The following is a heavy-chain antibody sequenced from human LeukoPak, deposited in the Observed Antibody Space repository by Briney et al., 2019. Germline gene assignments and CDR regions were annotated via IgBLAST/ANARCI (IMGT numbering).Heavy chain of an antibody. CDR1: GFTFSSYW. V-gene: IGHV3-74*01. CDR2: VNGDGSST. Sequence: GGSLRLSCAASGFTFSSYWMHWVRRAPGKGLVWVSRVNGDGSSTSYADSVKGRFTISRDNAKNTLYLQMNSLRAEDTAVYYCARGYGDQGYWGQGTLVTVSS. J-gene: IGHJ4*02. CDR3: ARGYGDQGY. D-gene: IGHD3-10*01.